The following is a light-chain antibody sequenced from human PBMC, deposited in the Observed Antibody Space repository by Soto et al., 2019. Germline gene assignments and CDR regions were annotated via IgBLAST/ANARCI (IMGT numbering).Light chain of an antibody. CDR2: EGS. V-gene: IGLV2-23*03. J-gene: IGLJ2*01. CDR3: CSYAGSSTFVV. CDR1: SSDVGSYNL. Sequence: QSVLTQPASVSGSPGQSITISCTGTSSDVGSYNLVSWYQQHPGKAPKLMIYEGSKRPSGVSNRFSGSKSGNTASLTISGLQAEDEADYYCCSYAGSSTFVVFDGGTKVPS.